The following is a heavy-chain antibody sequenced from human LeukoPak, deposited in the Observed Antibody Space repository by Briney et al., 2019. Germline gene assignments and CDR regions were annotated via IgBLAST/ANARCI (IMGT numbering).Heavy chain of an antibody. CDR2: ISGSGGST. D-gene: IGHD1-26*01. Sequence: GGSLRLFCAASGFTFSSYAMSWVRQAPGKGLEWVSAISGSGGSTYYADSVKGRFTISRDNSKNTLYLQMNSLRAEDTAVYYCAKAVERIVHSGSYDYWGQGTLVTVSS. J-gene: IGHJ4*02. V-gene: IGHV3-23*01. CDR3: AKAVERIVHSGSYDY. CDR1: GFTFSSYA.